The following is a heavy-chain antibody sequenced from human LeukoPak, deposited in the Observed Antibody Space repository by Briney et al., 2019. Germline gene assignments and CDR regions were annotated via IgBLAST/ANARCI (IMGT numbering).Heavy chain of an antibody. J-gene: IGHJ4*02. CDR1: GFTFSGHY. CDR2: IHPPSGGT. Sequence: GASVKVSCKASGFTFSGHYIHWVRQAPGQGLEGMGYIHPPSGGTSSPQKFQGRVTMTTDTSRSAVYMEMSSLTSDDTAMYYCVREGNELLSKNFDYWGQGSLVTVSS. CDR3: VREGNELLSKNFDY. D-gene: IGHD2-21*02. V-gene: IGHV1-2*02.